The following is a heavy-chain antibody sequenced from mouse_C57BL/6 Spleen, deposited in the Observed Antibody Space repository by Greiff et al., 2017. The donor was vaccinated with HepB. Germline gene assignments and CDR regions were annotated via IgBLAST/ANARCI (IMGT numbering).Heavy chain of an antibody. J-gene: IGHJ2*01. Sequence: QVHVKQPGAELVRPGTSVKLSCKASGYTFTSYWMHWVKQRPGQGLEWIGVIDPSDSYTNYNQTFKGKATLTVDTSASTAYMQLSSLTSEDSAVYYCARNLDYGSVDYWGQGTTLTVSS. CDR1: GYTFTSYW. CDR3: ARNLDYGSVDY. V-gene: IGHV1-59*01. D-gene: IGHD1-1*01. CDR2: IDPSDSYT.